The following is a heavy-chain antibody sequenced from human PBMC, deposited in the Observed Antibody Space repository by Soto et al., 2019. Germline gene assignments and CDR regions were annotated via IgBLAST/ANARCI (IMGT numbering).Heavy chain of an antibody. CDR3: AGYLGENIQANDRKRAFDY. CDR1: GFTFSSYG. Sequence: SGGSLRLSCAASGFTFSSYGMHWVRQAPGKGLEWVAVISYDGSNKYYSDSAKGRFTISRDNAKNSLYLQMNSLRAEDTAVYYCAGYLGENIQANDRKRAFDYWGQGTLVTVSS. CDR2: ISYDGSNK. V-gene: IGHV3-30*03. D-gene: IGHD1-26*01. J-gene: IGHJ4*02.